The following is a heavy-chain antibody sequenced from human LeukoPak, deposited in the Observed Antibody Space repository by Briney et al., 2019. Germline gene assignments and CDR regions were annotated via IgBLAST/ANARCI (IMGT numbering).Heavy chain of an antibody. D-gene: IGHD5-18*01. Sequence: PGRSLRLSCAASGFTFSSYAMHWVRQAPGKGLEWVAVISYDGSNKYYADSVKGRFTISRDNSKNTLYLQMNSLRAEDTAVYYCARDGDVDTAMVPGYWGQGTLVTVSS. V-gene: IGHV3-30-3*01. J-gene: IGHJ4*02. CDR3: ARDGDVDTAMVPGY. CDR1: GFTFSSYA. CDR2: ISYDGSNK.